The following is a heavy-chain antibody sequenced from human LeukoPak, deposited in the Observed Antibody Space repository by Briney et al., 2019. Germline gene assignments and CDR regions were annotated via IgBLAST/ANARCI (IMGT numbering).Heavy chain of an antibody. CDR3: ARDGAVDRYSWFGP. CDR1: GFTFSTYA. D-gene: IGHD6-19*01. J-gene: IGHJ5*02. Sequence: GGSLRLSCAASGFTFSTYAMSWVRQAPGKGLEWVSGMSGSGDRTYYADSVKGRFTISRDNSENMLYLQMSGLRAEDTAIYYCARDGAVDRYSWFGPWGQGTLVTVTS. CDR2: MSGSGDRT. V-gene: IGHV3-23*01.